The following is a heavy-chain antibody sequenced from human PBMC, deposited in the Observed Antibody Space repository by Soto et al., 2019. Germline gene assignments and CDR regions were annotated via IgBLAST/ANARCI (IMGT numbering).Heavy chain of an antibody. CDR1: GFTFGDYA. D-gene: IGHD3-22*01. V-gene: IGHV3-49*03. Sequence: GGSLRLSCTASGFTFGDYAMSWFRQAPGKGLEWVGFIRSKAYGGTTEYAASVKGRFTISRDDSKSIAYLQMNSLKTEDTAVYYCTSVYYYDSSGPPPDYWGQGTLVTVSS. CDR3: TSVYYYDSSGPPPDY. CDR2: IRSKAYGGTT. J-gene: IGHJ4*02.